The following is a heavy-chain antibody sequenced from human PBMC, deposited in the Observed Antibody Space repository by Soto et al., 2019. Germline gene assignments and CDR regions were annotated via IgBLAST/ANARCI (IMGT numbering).Heavy chain of an antibody. D-gene: IGHD3-3*01. Sequence: KSGGSLRLSCEASGFSFSDYYMSWVRQAPGKGLEWISYISSGGDIIKYADSVKGRFTISRDNAKNSLYLQVNSLRAEDTAVYYCARAGLTIFGAPYGMDVWGQGTSVTVYS. CDR2: ISSGGDII. CDR3: ARAGLTIFGAPYGMDV. J-gene: IGHJ6*02. V-gene: IGHV3-11*01. CDR1: GFSFSDYY.